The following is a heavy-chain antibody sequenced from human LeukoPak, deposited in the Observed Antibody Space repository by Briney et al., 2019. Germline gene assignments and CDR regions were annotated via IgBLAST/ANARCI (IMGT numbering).Heavy chain of an antibody. CDR2: IIPILGIA. D-gene: IGHD2-15*01. CDR3: ARNGFCSGGSCLSANYGY. J-gene: IGHJ4*02. CDR1: GGTFSSYA. V-gene: IGHV1-69*04. Sequence: SVKVSCTASGGTFSSYAISWVRQAPGQGLEWMGRIIPILGIANYAQKFQGRVTITADKSTSTAYMELSSLRSEDTAVYYCARNGFCSGGSCLSANYGYWGQGTLVTVSS.